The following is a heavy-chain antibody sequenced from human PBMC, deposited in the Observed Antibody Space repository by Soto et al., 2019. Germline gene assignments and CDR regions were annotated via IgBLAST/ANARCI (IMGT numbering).Heavy chain of an antibody. CDR3: ARGYCSSTSCYEFDY. Sequence: SETLSLTCTVSSASISSHYWNWIRQPPGKGLEWIGSIYYSGNTNYSPSLKSRVTISVDTSKKQFSLKLSSVTAADTAMYYCARGYCSSTSCYEFDYWGQGTLVTVSS. CDR2: IYYSGNT. J-gene: IGHJ4*02. V-gene: IGHV4-59*11. CDR1: SASISSHY. D-gene: IGHD2-2*01.